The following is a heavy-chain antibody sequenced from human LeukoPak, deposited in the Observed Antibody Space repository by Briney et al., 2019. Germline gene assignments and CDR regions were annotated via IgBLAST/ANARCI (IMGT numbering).Heavy chain of an antibody. Sequence: SQTLSLTCGISGDSVSSNSVAWHWIRQSPSRGLEWLGRTYYRSKWYNHYAPSVGSRITINPDTAKNQLSLQLNSVTPEDTAVYYCVRVAYSSSYYFDSWGQGGLVTVSS. CDR1: GDSVSSNSVA. V-gene: IGHV6-1*01. CDR3: VRVAYSSSYYFDS. D-gene: IGHD6-6*01. J-gene: IGHJ4*02. CDR2: TYYRSKWYN.